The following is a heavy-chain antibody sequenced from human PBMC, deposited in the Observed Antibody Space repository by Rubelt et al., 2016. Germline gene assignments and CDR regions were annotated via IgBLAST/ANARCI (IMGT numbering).Heavy chain of an antibody. CDR1: GYTFTSYA. V-gene: IGHV1-3*01. D-gene: IGHD3-22*01. CDR3: ARYYYDSSGYVYFDY. CDR2: INAGNGHT. J-gene: IGHJ4*02. Sequence: QVQLVQSGAEVKKPGASVKVSCKASGYTFTSYAMHWVRQAPGQRLAWMGWINAGNGHTKYSQKFQGKVTLTRDTSASTAYMELSSLRSEDTAVYYCARYYYDSSGYVYFDYWGQGTLVTVSS.